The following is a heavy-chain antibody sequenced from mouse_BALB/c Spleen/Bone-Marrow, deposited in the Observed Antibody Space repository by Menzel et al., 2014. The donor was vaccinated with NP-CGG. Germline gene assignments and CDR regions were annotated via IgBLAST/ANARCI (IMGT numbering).Heavy chain of an antibody. Sequence: DVKLVESGGGLVQPGGSLRLSWATSGFTFTDYYMSWVRQPPGKALEWLGFIRNKANGYTTECSASVKGRFTITRDNSQSIRYLQMNTLRDEDSATYYCARDTNSDSYWYLDVWGAGTTGTIPS. D-gene: IGHD2-12*01. CDR3: ARDTNSDSYWYLDV. V-gene: IGHV7-3*02. CDR1: GFTFTDYY. CDR2: IRNKANGYTT. J-gene: IGHJ1*01.